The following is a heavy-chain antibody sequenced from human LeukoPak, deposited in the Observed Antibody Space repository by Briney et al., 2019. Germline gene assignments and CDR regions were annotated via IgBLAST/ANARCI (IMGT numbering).Heavy chain of an antibody. CDR1: GYSFTSYW. D-gene: IGHD2-2*01. CDR2: IYPGDSDT. V-gene: IGHV5-51*01. J-gene: IGHJ4*02. CDR3: ARREASREYQLLFHFDY. Sequence: GESLKISCKGSGYSFTSYWIGWVRQMPGKGLEWMGGIYPGDSDTRYSPSFQGQVTISADDSISTAYLQWSSLKASDAAMYYCARREASREYQLLFHFDYWGQGTLVTVSS.